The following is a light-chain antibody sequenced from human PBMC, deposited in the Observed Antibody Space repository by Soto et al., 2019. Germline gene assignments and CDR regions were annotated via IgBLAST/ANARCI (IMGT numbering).Light chain of an antibody. CDR1: SSNIGAGYD. V-gene: IGLV1-40*01. CDR2: GNS. J-gene: IGLJ2*01. CDR3: SSYAGSKNFVV. Sequence: QSVLTQPPSVSGAPGQRVTISCTGSSSNIGAGYDVHWYQQLPGTAPKLLIYGNSNRPSGVPDRFSGSKSGTSASLAITGLQAEDEADYYCSSYAGSKNFVVFGGGTQLTVL.